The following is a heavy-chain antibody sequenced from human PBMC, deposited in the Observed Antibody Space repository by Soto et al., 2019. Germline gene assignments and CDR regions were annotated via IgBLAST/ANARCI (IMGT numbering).Heavy chain of an antibody. J-gene: IGHJ3*02. CDR1: GFTFNSYA. CDR3: AKDVSWNYLKGAFDI. D-gene: IGHD1-7*01. CDR2: ISYDGGDK. Sequence: GGSLRLSCAASGFTFNSYAMYWVRQAPGEGLEWVAVISYDGGDKYYADSVKGRFTISRDNSKNTLFLQMNSLRAEDTAAYYCAKDVSWNYLKGAFDIWGKGTMVTVSS. V-gene: IGHV3-30*18.